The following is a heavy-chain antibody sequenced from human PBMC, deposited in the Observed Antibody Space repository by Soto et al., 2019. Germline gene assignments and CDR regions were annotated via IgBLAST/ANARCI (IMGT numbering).Heavy chain of an antibody. Sequence: VASVKVSCKASGYSFASYYWHWVRQAPGQGLEWMGIINPSGGSTTYAQKFQGRVTMTGDTSTSTVYMELSSLRSDDTAVYYCASGSSYGMDVWGQGTTVTVSS. CDR3: ASGSSYGMDV. CDR2: INPSGGST. V-gene: IGHV1-46*03. D-gene: IGHD3-10*01. J-gene: IGHJ6*02. CDR1: GYSFASYY.